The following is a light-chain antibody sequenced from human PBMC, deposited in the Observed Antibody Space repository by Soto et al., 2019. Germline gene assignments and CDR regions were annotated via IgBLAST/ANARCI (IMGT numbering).Light chain of an antibody. CDR3: QQYDHWPPWT. V-gene: IGKV3-15*01. J-gene: IGKJ1*01. CDR1: QSVRRS. Sequence: ETVLTQSPVALSVSPGERATLSCRASQSVRRSIAWYQQKPGQAPRLLIYEAVTRATGIPARFSGSGSGTEFTLTISSVQSEDFAVYYCQQYDHWPPWTFGQGTKVDIK. CDR2: EAV.